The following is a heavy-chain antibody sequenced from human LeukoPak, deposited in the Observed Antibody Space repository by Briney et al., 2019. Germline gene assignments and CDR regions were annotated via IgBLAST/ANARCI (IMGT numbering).Heavy chain of an antibody. CDR3: ARPYSSGWYWIDY. J-gene: IGHJ4*02. CDR2: INPNSGGT. D-gene: IGHD6-19*01. V-gene: IGHV1-2*02. CDR1: GYTFTGHY. Sequence: ASVKVSCKASGYTFTGHYMHWVRQAPGQGLEWMGWINPNSGGTNYAQKFQGRVTMTRDTSISTAYMELSRLRSDDTAVYYCARPYSSGWYWIDYWGQGTLVTVSS.